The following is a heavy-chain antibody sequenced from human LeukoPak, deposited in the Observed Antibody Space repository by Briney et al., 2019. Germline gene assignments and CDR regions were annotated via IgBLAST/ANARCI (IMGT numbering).Heavy chain of an antibody. J-gene: IGHJ4*02. D-gene: IGHD3-10*01. CDR1: GGSFSGYY. CDR3: ARDMVQGVPDY. V-gene: IGHV4-4*07. Sequence: SETLSLTCAVYGGSFSGYYWSWIRQPAGKGLEWIGRIYTSGSTNYNPSLKSRVTMSVDTSKNQFSLKLSSVTAGDTAVYYCARDMVQGVPDYWGQGTLVTVSS. CDR2: IYTSGST.